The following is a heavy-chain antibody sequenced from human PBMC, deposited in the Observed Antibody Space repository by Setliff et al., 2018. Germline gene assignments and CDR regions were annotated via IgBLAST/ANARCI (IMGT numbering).Heavy chain of an antibody. CDR3: ARGFLRYDSGAYYTY. V-gene: IGHV4-34*01. CDR2: INHSGGT. D-gene: IGHD3-10*01. CDR1: GGPFSGYY. J-gene: IGHJ4*02. Sequence: SETLSLTCTVQGGPFSGYYWSWIRQPPGKGLESIGDINHSGGTNYNPSLKSRVTVSIDTSKNHFSLKLSSVTAADTAVYYCARGFLRYDSGAYYTYWGQGTLVTVSS.